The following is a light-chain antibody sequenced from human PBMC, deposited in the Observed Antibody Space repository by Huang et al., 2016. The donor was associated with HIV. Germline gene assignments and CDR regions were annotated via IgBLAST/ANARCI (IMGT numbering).Light chain of an antibody. Sequence: LTQSPSSLSASVGDTVIISCRASPDIGTSLAWYQQRTGRAPKLLISAASTLQTGVPSRFSGDSAGTYFTLFITNLQPEDFATYYCQQLHTYPITFGQGTRLDIK. CDR1: PDIGTS. V-gene: IGKV1-9*01. CDR2: AAS. CDR3: QQLHTYPIT. J-gene: IGKJ5*01.